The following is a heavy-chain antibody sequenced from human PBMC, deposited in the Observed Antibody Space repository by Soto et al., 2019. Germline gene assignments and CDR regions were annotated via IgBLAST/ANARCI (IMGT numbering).Heavy chain of an antibody. D-gene: IGHD3-9*01. V-gene: IGHV4-31*03. CDR3: ARTTFYDIFTAYYSLFDY. J-gene: IGHJ4*02. CDR1: GGSISSGSFY. CDR2: ISDSGSS. Sequence: QVQLQESGPGLVKPSQTLTLTCTVSGGSISSGSFYWSWIRQHPGKGLEWIGHISDSGSSYYNPSLESRFTISVDTSKHQFSLKLSAVTAADTAVYFCARTTFYDIFTAYYSLFDYWGQGTLVTVSS.